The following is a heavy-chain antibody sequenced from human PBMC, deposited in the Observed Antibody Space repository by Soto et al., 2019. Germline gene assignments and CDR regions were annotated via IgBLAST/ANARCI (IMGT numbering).Heavy chain of an antibody. V-gene: IGHV3-74*01. J-gene: IGHJ4*02. Sequence: VGSLRLSCEASGFIFTNFWMHWVRQVPGKGLVWVSRIDTSGSSTSYADSVKGRFTISRDNAKNTVSLQMNSLRAEDTGVHYCAKDSWYFDLWSQGSLVTVSS. D-gene: IGHD6-13*01. CDR2: IDTSGSST. CDR1: GFIFTNFW. CDR3: AKDSWYFDL.